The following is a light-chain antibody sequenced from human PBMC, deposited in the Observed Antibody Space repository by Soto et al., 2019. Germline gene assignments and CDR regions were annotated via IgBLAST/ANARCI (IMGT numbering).Light chain of an antibody. CDR1: QSISSW. Sequence: DIQMTQSPSTLSASVGDRVTITCRTSQSISSWLAWYQQKPGKAPNLLIYKGSILEDGVPSRFSGSGSGTEFTLTISSLQSDDFATYYWQHYDTYPYTFGQGTKLEI. CDR3: QHYDTYPYT. V-gene: IGKV1-5*03. J-gene: IGKJ2*01. CDR2: KGS.